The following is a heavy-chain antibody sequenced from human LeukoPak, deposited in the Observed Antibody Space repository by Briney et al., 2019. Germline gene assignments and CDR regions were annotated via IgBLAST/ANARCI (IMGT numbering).Heavy chain of an antibody. Sequence: SETLSLTCTVSGGSISSYYWSWIRQPPGKGLEWFGYIYYSGGTNYNPSLRSRVTISVDTSKNQFALKLSSVTAADTAVYYCARAFRMYALHNWFDPWGQGTLVTVSS. CDR3: ARAFRMYALHNWFDP. CDR1: GGSISSYY. V-gene: IGHV4-59*01. CDR2: IYYSGGT. D-gene: IGHD2-8*01. J-gene: IGHJ5*02.